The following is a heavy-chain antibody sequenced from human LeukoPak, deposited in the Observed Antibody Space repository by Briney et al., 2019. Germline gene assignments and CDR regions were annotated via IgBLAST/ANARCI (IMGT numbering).Heavy chain of an antibody. CDR2: SNPKSGGT. Sequence: ASVKVSCKASGYTFSGYYIHWMRQAPGQGLEWMGWSNPKSGGTNYAQKLQGRVTMTTDTSTSTAYMELRSLRSDDTAVYYCAREYSSSYGIPYYFDYWGQGTLVTVSS. D-gene: IGHD6-6*01. J-gene: IGHJ4*02. CDR3: AREYSSSYGIPYYFDY. V-gene: IGHV1-2*02. CDR1: GYTFSGYY.